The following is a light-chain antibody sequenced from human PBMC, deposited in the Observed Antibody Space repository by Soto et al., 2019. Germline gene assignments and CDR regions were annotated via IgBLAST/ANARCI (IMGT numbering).Light chain of an antibody. CDR3: TSWTTSTTMI. V-gene: IGLV2-14*03. Sequence: QSALTQPASVSGSLGQWLPFSGTGTTGDIGAYNFVSWYQQHPGKAPKLMLYDVNIRPSGVSNRFSGSKSGNTASLTISGLQAEDEADYYCTSWTTSTTMIFGGGTKLTVL. CDR1: TGDIGAYNF. CDR2: DVN. J-gene: IGLJ2*01.